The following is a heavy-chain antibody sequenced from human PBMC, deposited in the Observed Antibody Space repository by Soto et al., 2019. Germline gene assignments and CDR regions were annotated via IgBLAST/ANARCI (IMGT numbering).Heavy chain of an antibody. Sequence: EVQLVESGGGLVQPGGSLRLSCVDSGFTFSSYWMSWVRQAPXXGLEWVGNIKQDGSEENYVDSVKGRFTISRDNAKNSMYLQXXXXXXXXXXVYYCARIASSGRGWDVWGQGTTVVVSS. CDR1: GFTFSSYW. CDR3: ARIASSGRGWDV. CDR2: IKQDGSEE. D-gene: IGHD6-6*01. V-gene: IGHV3-7*01. J-gene: IGHJ6*02.